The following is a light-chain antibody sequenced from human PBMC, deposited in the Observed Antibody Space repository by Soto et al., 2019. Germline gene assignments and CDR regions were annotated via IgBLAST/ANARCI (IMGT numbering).Light chain of an antibody. V-gene: IGLV1-40*01. CDR1: SSNIGAGYD. Sequence: QSALTQPPLVSGAPGQRVTISCTGSSSNIGAGYDVHWYQQLPGTAPKLLIYDNTNRPSGVPDRFSGSKSGTSASLAITGLQAEDEADYYCQSYDRSLSGSRVFGTGTKVTVL. CDR3: QSYDRSLSGSRV. CDR2: DNT. J-gene: IGLJ1*01.